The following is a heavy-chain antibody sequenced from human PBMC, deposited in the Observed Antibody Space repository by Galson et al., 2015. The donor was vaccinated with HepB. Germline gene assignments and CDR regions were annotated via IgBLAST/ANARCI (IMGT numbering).Heavy chain of an antibody. D-gene: IGHD2-2*02. J-gene: IGHJ4*02. CDR1: GYTFTSYG. V-gene: IGHV1-18*01. CDR2: ISAYNGNT. CDR3: ARVRLRYCSSTSCYTGFGVDY. Sequence: SVKVSCKASGYTFTSYGISWVRQAPGQGLEWMGWISAYNGNTNYAQKLQGRVTMTTDTSTSTAYMELRSLRSDDTAVYYCARVRLRYCSSTSCYTGFGVDYWGQGTLVTVSP.